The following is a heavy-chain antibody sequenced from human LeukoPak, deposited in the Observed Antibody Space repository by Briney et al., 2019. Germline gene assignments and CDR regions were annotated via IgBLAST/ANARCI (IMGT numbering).Heavy chain of an antibody. CDR2: LSYDANE. Sequence: GSSLRLSCAASGFTFSSYAMHWVRQAPGKGLDLEWVTVLSYDANEYYADSVKGRFTISRDISKNTLYLQMNSLRGDDTAVYYCAKDPYYDIREGAFDIWGQGTMVTVSS. CDR3: AKDPYYDIREGAFDI. CDR1: GFTFSSYA. J-gene: IGHJ3*02. V-gene: IGHV3-30-3*01. D-gene: IGHD3-9*01.